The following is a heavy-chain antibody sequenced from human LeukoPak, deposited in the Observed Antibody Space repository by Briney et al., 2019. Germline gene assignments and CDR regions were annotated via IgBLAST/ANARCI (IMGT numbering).Heavy chain of an antibody. CDR2: IGTGDNK. D-gene: IGHD1-26*01. CDR1: GFTFSSYE. Sequence: GGSLRLSCEASGFTFSSYEMNWVRQAPGKGLQWVSYIGTGDNKHYADSLKGRFTISRDNSKNTMYLQMNNLREEDTAVYYCTRDPVLGAPDYFDYWGQGTLVTVSS. V-gene: IGHV3-48*03. CDR3: TRDPVLGAPDYFDY. J-gene: IGHJ4*02.